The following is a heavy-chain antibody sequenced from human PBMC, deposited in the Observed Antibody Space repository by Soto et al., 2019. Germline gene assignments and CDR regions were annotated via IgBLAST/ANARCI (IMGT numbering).Heavy chain of an antibody. Sequence: SETLSLTCTVSGGSISSGGYYWSWIRQHPGKGLEWIGYIYYSGSTYYNPSLKNRVTISVDTSKKQFSLKLSSVTAADTAVYYCACIFSGGYGYGFYYYGMDVWGQGTTVTVSS. CDR2: IYYSGST. V-gene: IGHV4-31*03. CDR3: ACIFSGGYGYGFYYYGMDV. CDR1: GGSISSGGYY. D-gene: IGHD5-18*01. J-gene: IGHJ6*02.